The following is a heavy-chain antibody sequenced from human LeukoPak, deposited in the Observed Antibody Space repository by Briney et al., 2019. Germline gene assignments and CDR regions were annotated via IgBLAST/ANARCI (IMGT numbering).Heavy chain of an antibody. Sequence: PGGSLRLSCAASGFTFSTYNMNWVRQAPGKGLEWVSSISSGGNYIYYTDSVKGRFTISRDNAKNSLYLQINSLRAEDTAVYYCARGGEGADYWGQGTLVTVSS. CDR3: ARGGEGADY. D-gene: IGHD3-16*01. CDR2: ISSGGNYI. V-gene: IGHV3-21*06. J-gene: IGHJ4*02. CDR1: GFTFSTYN.